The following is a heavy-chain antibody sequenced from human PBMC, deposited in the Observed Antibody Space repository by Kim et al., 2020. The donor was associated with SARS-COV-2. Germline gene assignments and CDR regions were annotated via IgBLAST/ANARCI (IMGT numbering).Heavy chain of an antibody. CDR1: GYTFTSYG. Sequence: ASVKVSCKASGYTFTSYGISWVRQAPGQGLEWMGWISAYNGNTNYAQKLQGRVTMTTDTSTSTAYMELRSLRSDDTAVYYCARQLGYCSGGSCSHFNWFDPWGQGTLVTVSS. CDR2: ISAYNGNT. CDR3: ARQLGYCSGGSCSHFNWFDP. J-gene: IGHJ5*02. D-gene: IGHD2-15*01. V-gene: IGHV1-18*01.